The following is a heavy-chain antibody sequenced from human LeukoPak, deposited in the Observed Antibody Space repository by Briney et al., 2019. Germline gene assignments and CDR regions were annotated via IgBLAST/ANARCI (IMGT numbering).Heavy chain of an antibody. CDR2: INHSGST. D-gene: IGHD2-2*01. J-gene: IGHJ5*02. CDR3: ARGVRGYCSSTSCRRGKNWFDP. V-gene: IGHV4-34*01. CDR1: GFGVTTHY. Sequence: PGGSLRLSCVASGFGVTTHYMSWVRQPPGKGLEWIGEINHSGSTNYNPSLKSRVTISVDTSKNQFSLKLSSVTAADTAVDYCARGVRGYCSSTSCRRGKNWFDPWGQGTLVTVSS.